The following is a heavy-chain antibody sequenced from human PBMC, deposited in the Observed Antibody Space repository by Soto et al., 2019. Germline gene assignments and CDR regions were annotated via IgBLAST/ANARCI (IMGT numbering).Heavy chain of an antibody. CDR3: SRPWDTAMVSTWNY. J-gene: IGHJ4*02. CDR1: GFTFSSYS. Sequence: EVQLVESGGGLVQPGWSLRLSCEASGFTFSSYSMSWVRQAPGKGLEWVANINNNGGEKYYVDSVKGRFTISRDNAKNSLYLQMNILRAEDTAVYYCSRPWDTAMVSTWNYWGQGTLVTVSS. CDR2: INNNGGEK. V-gene: IGHV3-7*03. D-gene: IGHD5-18*01.